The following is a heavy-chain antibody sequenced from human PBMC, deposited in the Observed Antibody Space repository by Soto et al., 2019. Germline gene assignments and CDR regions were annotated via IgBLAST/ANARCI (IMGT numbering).Heavy chain of an antibody. CDR1: GYTFNNFG. J-gene: IGHJ6*02. Sequence: QGQLVQSGGEVRKPGASVKVSCKASGYTFNNFGIAWVRQAPGQGLEWLGWINIYNGDTNYGQKVQGRVSVTRDTSTSTTYIELSSLRSDDTAVYYCTRALWMRRWGWDYYDGMDVWGQGTTFTVSS. CDR2: INIYNGDT. CDR3: TRALWMRRWGWDYYDGMDV. V-gene: IGHV1-18*01. D-gene: IGHD3-16*01.